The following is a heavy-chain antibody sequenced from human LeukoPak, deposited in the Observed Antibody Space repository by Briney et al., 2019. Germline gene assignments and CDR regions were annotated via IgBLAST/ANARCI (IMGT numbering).Heavy chain of an antibody. D-gene: IGHD3-22*01. J-gene: IGHJ4*02. CDR1: GFTFSSYA. Sequence: GGSLRLSCAASGFTFSSYAMSWVRQAPGKGLEWVSAISGSGGSTYYADSVKGRFTISRDNSKNTLYLQMNSLRAEDTAVYYCAKSSLHYDSSGCYLRWGDSFDYWGQGTLVTVSS. CDR3: AKSSLHYDSSGCYLRWGDSFDY. V-gene: IGHV3-23*01. CDR2: ISGSGGST.